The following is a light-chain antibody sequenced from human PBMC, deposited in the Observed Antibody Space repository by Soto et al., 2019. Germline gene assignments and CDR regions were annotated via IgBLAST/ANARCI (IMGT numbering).Light chain of an antibody. Sequence: DIQMTQSPSTLSGSVGDRVTITCRASQTINSWLAWYQQKPGKAPKLLIYKSSTLKSGDPSRFSGSGSGTEFTLTTSSLQPDDFATYDCQHYNSYSEAFGQGTKVDIK. J-gene: IGKJ1*01. V-gene: IGKV1-5*03. CDR1: QTINSW. CDR2: KSS. CDR3: QHYNSYSEA.